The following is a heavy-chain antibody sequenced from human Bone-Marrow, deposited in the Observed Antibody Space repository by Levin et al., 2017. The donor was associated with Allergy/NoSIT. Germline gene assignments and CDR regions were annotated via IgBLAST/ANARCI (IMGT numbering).Heavy chain of an antibody. J-gene: IGHJ4*02. CDR2: IYHSGST. D-gene: IGHD6-13*01. Sequence: SCAVSGGSISSSNWWSWVRQPPGKGLEWIGEIYHSGSTNYNPSLKSRVTISVDKSKNQFSLKLSSVTAADTAVYYCAASSSWQENYFDYWGQGTLVTVSS. V-gene: IGHV4-4*02. CDR1: GGSISSSNW. CDR3: AASSSWQENYFDY.